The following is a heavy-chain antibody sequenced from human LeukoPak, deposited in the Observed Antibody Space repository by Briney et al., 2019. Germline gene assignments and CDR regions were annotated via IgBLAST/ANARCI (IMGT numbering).Heavy chain of an antibody. Sequence: SETLSLTCTVSGGSISSYYWSWIRQPAGKGLEWIGRIYTTGSTNYNPSLKSRVTMSVDTSKNQFSLKVTSVSAADTGVYYCARAPEFSSGWLLDCWGQGSLVTVSS. D-gene: IGHD6-19*01. CDR1: GGSISSYY. V-gene: IGHV4-4*07. J-gene: IGHJ4*02. CDR3: ARAPEFSSGWLLDC. CDR2: IYTTGST.